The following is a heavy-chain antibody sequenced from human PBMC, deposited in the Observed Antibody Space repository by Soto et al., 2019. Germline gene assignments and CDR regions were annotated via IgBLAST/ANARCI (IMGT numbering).Heavy chain of an antibody. V-gene: IGHV3-23*01. CDR1: GFTFSSYS. D-gene: IGHD2-21*02. CDR3: EKDVTAI. J-gene: IGHJ3*02. CDR2: ISGSGGST. Sequence: EVQLLESGGGLVQPGGSLRLSCAASGFTFSSYSMTWVRQAPGKGLEWVATISGSGGSTYYADSVKGRFTISRDNSKNTLYLQMNSLRAEDTAVYYVEKDVTAIWGQVTMVTVSS.